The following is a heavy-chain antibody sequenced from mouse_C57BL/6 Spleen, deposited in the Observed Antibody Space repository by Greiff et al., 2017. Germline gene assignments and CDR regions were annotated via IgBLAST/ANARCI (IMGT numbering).Heavy chain of an antibody. D-gene: IGHD2-3*01. CDR2: IYPGDGDT. CDR3: AKIYDGYYERGNY. CDR1: GYAFSSSW. J-gene: IGHJ2*01. V-gene: IGHV1-82*01. Sequence: QVQLQQSGPELVKPGASVKISCKASGYAFSSSWMNWVKQRPGKGLEWIGRIYPGDGDTNYNGKFKGKATLTADKSSSTAYMQLSSLTSEDSAVYFCAKIYDGYYERGNYWGQGTTLTVSS.